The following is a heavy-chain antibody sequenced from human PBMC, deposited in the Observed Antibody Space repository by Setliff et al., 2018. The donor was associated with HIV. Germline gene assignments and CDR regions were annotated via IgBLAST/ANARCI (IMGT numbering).Heavy chain of an antibody. J-gene: IGHJ4*02. V-gene: IGHV3-33*01. CDR3: VRDRGMATKRGIDS. CDR1: GFTFSNYA. D-gene: IGHD5-12*01. Sequence: GGSLRLSCEASGFTFSNYAMHWVRQAPGKGLEWVALIWYDGSDQYYVDSVKGRFTISRDSSKNTLYLQMNSLRAEDTAVYYCVRDRGMATKRGIDSWGQGTLVTVSS. CDR2: IWYDGSDQ.